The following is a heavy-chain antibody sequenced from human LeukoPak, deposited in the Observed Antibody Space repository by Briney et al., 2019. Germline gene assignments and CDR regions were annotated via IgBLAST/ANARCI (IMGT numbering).Heavy chain of an antibody. V-gene: IGHV3-48*03. CDR1: GFTFSSYE. Sequence: GSLRLSCAASGFTFSSYEMNWVRQAPGKGLEWVSYISSSGSTIYYADSVKGRFTISRDNSKNTLYLQMGSLRAEDMAVYYCTRLGASLPDAFDIWGQGTMVTVSS. D-gene: IGHD4/OR15-4a*01. J-gene: IGHJ3*02. CDR3: TRLGASLPDAFDI. CDR2: ISSSGSTI.